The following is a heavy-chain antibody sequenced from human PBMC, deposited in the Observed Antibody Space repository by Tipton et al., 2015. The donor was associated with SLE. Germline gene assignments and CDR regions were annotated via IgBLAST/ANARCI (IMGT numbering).Heavy chain of an antibody. V-gene: IGHV4-59*01. J-gene: IGHJ4*02. Sequence: TLSLTCTVSGGSISSYYWSWIRQPPGKGLEWIGYIHHSGTTNYNPSLQSRVTISRDPSKNQFSLKLSSATAADTAVYYCARDQVGVGDFDYWGQGTLVAVPS. CDR3: ARDQVGVGDFDY. CDR2: IHHSGTT. CDR1: GGSISSYY. D-gene: IGHD1-26*01.